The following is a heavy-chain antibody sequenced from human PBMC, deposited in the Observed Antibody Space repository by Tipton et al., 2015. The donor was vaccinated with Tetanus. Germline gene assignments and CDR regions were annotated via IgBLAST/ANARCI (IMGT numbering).Heavy chain of an antibody. V-gene: IGHV3-23*03. CDR3: AKVRGTLRYSFDS. J-gene: IGHJ5*01. D-gene: IGHD1-26*01. Sequence: SLRLSCAASGFTFNSFAMNWVRQAPGKGLEWVSVSYAGGNYAYYADSVKGRFTTSRDDSKNTLYLHMTSLRAEDTAVYYCAKVRGTLRYSFDSWGQGTLVTVSP. CDR1: GFTFNSFA. CDR2: SYAGGNYA.